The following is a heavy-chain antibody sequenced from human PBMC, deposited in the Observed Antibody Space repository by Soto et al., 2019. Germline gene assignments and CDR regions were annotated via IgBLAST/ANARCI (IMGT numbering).Heavy chain of an antibody. V-gene: IGHV3-33*01. Sequence: QVQLVESGGGVVQPGRSLRLSCAASGFTFSSYGMHWVRKAPGKGLEWVAVIWYDGSNKYYADSVKGRFTISRDNSKNTLYLQMNSLRAEDTAVYYCARDLDSSGSIDYWGQGTLVTVSS. CDR1: GFTFSSYG. D-gene: IGHD3-22*01. CDR3: ARDLDSSGSIDY. J-gene: IGHJ4*02. CDR2: IWYDGSNK.